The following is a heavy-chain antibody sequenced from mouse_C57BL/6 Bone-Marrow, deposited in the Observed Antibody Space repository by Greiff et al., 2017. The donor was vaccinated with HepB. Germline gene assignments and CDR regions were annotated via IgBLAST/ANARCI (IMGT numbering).Heavy chain of an antibody. D-gene: IGHD2-2*01. CDR2: IWSGGST. Sequence: QVQLKESGPGLVQPSQSLSITCTVSGFSLTSYGVHWVRQSPGKGLEWLGVIWSGGSTDYNAAFISRLSISKDNSKSQVFFKMNSLQADDTAIYYCAIMVTTGFDYWGQGTTLTVSS. J-gene: IGHJ2*01. CDR3: AIMVTTGFDY. CDR1: GFSLTSYG. V-gene: IGHV2-2*01.